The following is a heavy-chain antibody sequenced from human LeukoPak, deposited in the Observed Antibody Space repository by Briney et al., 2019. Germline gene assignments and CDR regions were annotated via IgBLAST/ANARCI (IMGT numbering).Heavy chain of an antibody. J-gene: IGHJ5*02. Sequence: PGGSLRLSCAASGFTFSNYNLHWIRQPPGKGLEWIGEINHSGSTNYNPSLKSRVTISVDTSKNQFSLKLSSVTAADTAVYYCARGPRTGYTIFGVVITSGDNWFDPWGQGTLVTVSS. V-gene: IGHV4-34*01. CDR2: INHSGST. CDR3: ARGPRTGYTIFGVVITSGDNWFDP. D-gene: IGHD3-3*01. CDR1: GFTFSNYN.